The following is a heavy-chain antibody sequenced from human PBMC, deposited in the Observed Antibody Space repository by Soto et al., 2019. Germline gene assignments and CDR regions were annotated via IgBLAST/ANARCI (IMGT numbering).Heavy chain of an antibody. CDR3: ARDGYNLRADLDY. J-gene: IGHJ4*02. V-gene: IGHV4-34*01. CDR2: INHSGST. CDR1: GGSFSGYY. D-gene: IGHD5-12*01. Sequence: PSETLSLTCAVYGGSFSGYYWSWIRQPPGKGLEWIGEINHSGSTNYNPSLKSRVTISVDTSKNQFSLNLSSVTAADTAVYYCARDGYNLRADLDYWGQGALVTGSS.